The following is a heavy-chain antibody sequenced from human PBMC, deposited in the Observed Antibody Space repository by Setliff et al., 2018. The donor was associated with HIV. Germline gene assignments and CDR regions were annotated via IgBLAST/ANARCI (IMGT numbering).Heavy chain of an antibody. V-gene: IGHV1-69*06. CDR1: GGTFSSYA. CDR2: IIPIFGTA. CDR3: ARDIVVVPAAAVRNYYYYMDV. D-gene: IGHD2-2*01. Sequence: VSCKASGGTFSSYAISWVRQAPGQGLEWMGRIIPIFGTANYAQKFQGRVTITADKSTSTAYMELSSLRSEDTAVYYCARDIVVVPAAAVRNYYYYMDVWGKGTTVTVSS. J-gene: IGHJ6*03.